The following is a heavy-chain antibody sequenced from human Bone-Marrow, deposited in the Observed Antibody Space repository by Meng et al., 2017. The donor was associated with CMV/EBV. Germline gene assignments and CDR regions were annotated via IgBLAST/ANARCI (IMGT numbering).Heavy chain of an antibody. J-gene: IGHJ4*02. CDR1: GFTFSSYS. CDR2: ISGSGGST. V-gene: IGHV3-23*01. D-gene: IGHD3-22*01. Sequence: GGSLRLSCAASGFTFSSYSMSWVRQAPGKGLEWVSAISGSGGSTYYADSVKGRFTISRDNSKNTLYLQMNSLRAEDTAVYYCAKAPVPYYYDSSGYYYWGEGTLATSSS. CDR3: AKAPVPYYYDSSGYYY.